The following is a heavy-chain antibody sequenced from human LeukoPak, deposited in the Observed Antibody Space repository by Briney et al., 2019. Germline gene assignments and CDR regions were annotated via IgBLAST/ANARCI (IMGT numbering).Heavy chain of an antibody. CDR1: GGSISSSSYY. CDR2: IYYSGST. CDR3: ARLQVHCGGDCYTRWFDP. Sequence: SETLSLTCTVSGGSISSSSYYWGWIRQPPGKGLEWIGSIYYSGSTYYNPSLKSRVTISLDRSKNQFSLKLRSVTAADTAVYYCARLQVHCGGDCYTRWFDPWGQGTLVTVSS. J-gene: IGHJ5*02. V-gene: IGHV4-39*07. D-gene: IGHD2-21*02.